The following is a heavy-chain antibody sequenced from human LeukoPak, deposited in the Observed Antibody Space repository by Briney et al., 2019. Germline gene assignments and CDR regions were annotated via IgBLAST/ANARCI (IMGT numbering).Heavy chain of an antibody. J-gene: IGHJ4*02. CDR1: GGSISSSSYY. D-gene: IGHD1-26*01. Sequence: SETLSLTCTVSGGSISSSSYYWGWIRQPPGKGLEWIGEINHSGSTNYNPSLKSRVTISVDTSKNQFSLKLSSVTAADTAVYYCARAHGSYYGYWGQGTLVTVSS. V-gene: IGHV4-39*07. CDR3: ARAHGSYYGY. CDR2: INHSGST.